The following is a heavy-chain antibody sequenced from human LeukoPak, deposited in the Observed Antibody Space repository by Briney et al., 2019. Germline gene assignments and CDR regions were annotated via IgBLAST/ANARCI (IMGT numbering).Heavy chain of an antibody. D-gene: IGHD3-22*01. CDR2: IYYSGST. CDR3: ATQALYYYDSSGYYYVAHFDY. V-gene: IGHV4-59*04. Sequence: SSETLSLTCTVSGGSISSYYWSWIRQPPGKGLEWIGYIYYSGSTYYNPSLKSRVTISVDTSKNQFSLKLSSVTAADTAVYYCATQALYYYDSSGYYYVAHFDYWGQGTLVTVSS. CDR1: GGSISSYY. J-gene: IGHJ4*02.